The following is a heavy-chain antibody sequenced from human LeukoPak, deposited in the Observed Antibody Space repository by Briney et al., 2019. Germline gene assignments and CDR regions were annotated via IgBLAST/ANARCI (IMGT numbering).Heavy chain of an antibody. CDR3: ASHYSNPHIGPIYYFDY. J-gene: IGHJ4*02. Sequence: PGRSLRLSCAASGFTFSSYWMSWVRQAPGKGLEWVANIKQDGSEKYYVDSVKGRFTISRDNAKNSLYLQMNSLRAEDTAVYYCASHYSNPHIGPIYYFDYWGQGTLVTVSS. CDR2: IKQDGSEK. CDR1: GFTFSSYW. D-gene: IGHD4-11*01. V-gene: IGHV3-7*01.